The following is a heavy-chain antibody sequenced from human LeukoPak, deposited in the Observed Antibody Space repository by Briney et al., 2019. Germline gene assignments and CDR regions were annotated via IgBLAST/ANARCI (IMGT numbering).Heavy chain of an antibody. Sequence: ASVKVSCKASGYTFTSYDINWVQQATGQGLEWMGWMNPNSGNTGYAQKFQGRVTITRNTSISTAYMELSSLRSEDTAVYYCARSYSRLSYYYYMDVWGKGTTVTVSS. CDR2: MNPNSGNT. CDR3: ARSYSRLSYYYYMDV. V-gene: IGHV1-8*03. D-gene: IGHD6-13*01. J-gene: IGHJ6*03. CDR1: GYTFTSYD.